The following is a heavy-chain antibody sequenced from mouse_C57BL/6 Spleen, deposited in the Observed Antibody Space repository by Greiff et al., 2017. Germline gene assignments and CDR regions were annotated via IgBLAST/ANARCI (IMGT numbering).Heavy chain of an antibody. V-gene: IGHV1-64*01. J-gene: IGHJ4*01. CDR2: IHPNSGST. D-gene: IGHD2-5*01. CDR3: AYSNYEDYAMDY. CDR1: GYTFTSYW. Sequence: QVQLKQPGAELVKPGASVKLSCKASGYTFTSYWMHWVKQRPGQGLEWIGMIHPNSGSTNYNEKFKSKATLTVDKSSSTAYMQLSSLTSEDSAVYYCAYSNYEDYAMDYWGQGTSVTVSS.